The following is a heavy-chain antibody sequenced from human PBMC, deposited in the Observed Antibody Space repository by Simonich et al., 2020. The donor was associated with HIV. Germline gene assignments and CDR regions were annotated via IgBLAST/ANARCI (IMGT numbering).Heavy chain of an antibody. Sequence: QVQLQQWGAGLLKPSETLSLTCAVYGGSFSGYYWSWIRQPPGKGLEWIGEINHSEITNYKPSLNSRATISVDKSKNQFSLKLSSVTAADTAIYYCARRDRELILYFDYWGQGNLVTVSS. D-gene: IGHD3-3*01. CDR3: ARRDRELILYFDY. V-gene: IGHV4-34*01. CDR1: GGSFSGYY. J-gene: IGHJ4*02. CDR2: INHSEIT.